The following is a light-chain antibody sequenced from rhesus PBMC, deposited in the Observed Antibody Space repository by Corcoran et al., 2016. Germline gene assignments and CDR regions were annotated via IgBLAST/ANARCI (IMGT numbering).Light chain of an antibody. Sequence: QAALTQSPSVSGSPGQSVTISCTVTSSDIGGYNRVSWYQHHPGKAPKLMIYDVTKRPSGVSDRFSGSKSGNTASLTISGLQTEDEADYYCTSFASSGAFIFGGGTRLTVL. CDR2: DVT. J-gene: IGLJ1*01. V-gene: IGLV2-13*02. CDR3: TSFASSGAFI. CDR1: SSDIGGYNR.